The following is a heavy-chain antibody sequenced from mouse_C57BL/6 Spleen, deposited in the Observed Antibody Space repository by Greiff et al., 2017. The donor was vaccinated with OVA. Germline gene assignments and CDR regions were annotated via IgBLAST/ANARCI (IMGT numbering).Heavy chain of an antibody. V-gene: IGHV1-26*01. Sequence: VQLQQSGPELVKPGASVKISCKASGYTFTDYYMHWVKQSHGKSLEWIGNINPNNGGTSYNQKFKGKATLTVDKSSSTAYMELRSLTSEDSAVYYCARVGYYLRGFAYWGQGTLVTVSA. J-gene: IGHJ3*01. D-gene: IGHD2-3*01. CDR2: INPNNGGT. CDR1: GYTFTDYY. CDR3: ARVGYYLRGFAY.